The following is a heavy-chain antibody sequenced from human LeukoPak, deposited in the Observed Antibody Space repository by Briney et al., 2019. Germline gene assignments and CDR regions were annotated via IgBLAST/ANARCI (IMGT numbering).Heavy chain of an antibody. Sequence: GGSLRLSCAASGFTFSRYEMDWVRQAPGKGLEWVSYISRSGDTIYFADSVKGRFTISRDNAKNSLYLQMSSLRAEDTAVYYCARDYASDYWGQGTLVTVSS. CDR2: ISRSGDTI. CDR1: GFTFSRYE. J-gene: IGHJ4*02. V-gene: IGHV3-48*03. D-gene: IGHD3-10*01. CDR3: ARDYASDY.